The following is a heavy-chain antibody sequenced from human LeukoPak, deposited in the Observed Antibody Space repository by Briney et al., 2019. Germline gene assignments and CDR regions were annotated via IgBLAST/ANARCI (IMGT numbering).Heavy chain of an antibody. CDR1: GFSFSNYG. J-gene: IGHJ4*02. V-gene: IGHV3-33*01. CDR3: AREGIVATLDY. D-gene: IGHD5-12*01. CDR2: IWYDGVNK. Sequence: GGSLRLSCAASGFSFSNYGMHWVRQAPGKGLGWVAVIWYDGVNKYYADSVKGRFTISRDMPKNTLYLQMNSLRAEDTAVYYCAREGIVATLDYWGQGTLVTVSS.